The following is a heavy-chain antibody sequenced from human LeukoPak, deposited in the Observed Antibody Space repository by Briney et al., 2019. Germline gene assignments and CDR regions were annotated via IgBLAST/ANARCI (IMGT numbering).Heavy chain of an antibody. CDR1: GFTFSSYS. CDR2: ISSSSSYI. D-gene: IGHD3-10*01. V-gene: IGHV3-21*01. CDR3: ARDEESLWFGEKNDAFDI. Sequence: GGSLRLSCAASGFTFSSYSMHWVRQAPGKGLEWVSSISSSSSYIYYADSVKGRFTISRDNAKNSLYLQMNSLRAEDTAVYYCARDEESLWFGEKNDAFDIWGQGTMVTVSS. J-gene: IGHJ3*02.